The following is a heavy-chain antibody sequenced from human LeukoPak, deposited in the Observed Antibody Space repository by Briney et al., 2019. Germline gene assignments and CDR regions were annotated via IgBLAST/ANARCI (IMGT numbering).Heavy chain of an antibody. Sequence: SETLSLTCTVSGGSISSYYWSWIRQPPGKGLEWIGYIYYSGSTNYNPSLKSRVTISVDTSKNQFSLKLSSVTAADTAVYYCATGGYCSSTSCYGGFDYWGQGTLVTVSS. CDR3: ATGGYCSSTSCYGGFDY. D-gene: IGHD2-2*01. J-gene: IGHJ4*02. V-gene: IGHV4-59*08. CDR2: IYYSGST. CDR1: GGSISSYY.